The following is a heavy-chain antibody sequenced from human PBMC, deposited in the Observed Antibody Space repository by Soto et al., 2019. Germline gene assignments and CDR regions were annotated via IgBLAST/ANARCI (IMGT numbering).Heavy chain of an antibody. CDR3: ARPPTVHLEAFEI. Sequence: SETLSLTCTVSGGSISSGSYYWGWIRQPPGKGLEWIGSIYFGDFSYYNPSLRSRVTLSVDRSKNQFSLNLKSVTAADTAVYYCARPPTVHLEAFEIWGQGTMVTVSS. CDR2: IYFGDFS. CDR1: GGSISSGSYY. J-gene: IGHJ3*02. V-gene: IGHV4-39*01.